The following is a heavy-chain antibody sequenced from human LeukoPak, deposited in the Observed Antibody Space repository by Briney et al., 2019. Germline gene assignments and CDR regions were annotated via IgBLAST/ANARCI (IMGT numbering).Heavy chain of an antibody. D-gene: IGHD6-13*01. J-gene: IGHJ4*02. CDR3: ARALYSSSWYVY. CDR2: INHSGST. CDR1: GGSFSGYY. V-gene: IGHV4-34*01. Sequence: SETLSLTCAVYGGSFSGYYWSWIRQPPGKGLEWIGEINHSGSTNYNPSLKSRVTISVDTSKNQFSLKLSSVTAAETAVYYCARALYSSSWYVYWGQGTLVTVSS.